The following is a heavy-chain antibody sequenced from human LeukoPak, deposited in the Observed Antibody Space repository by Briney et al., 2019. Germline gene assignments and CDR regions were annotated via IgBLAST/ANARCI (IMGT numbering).Heavy chain of an antibody. CDR3: ARRRPSLNYYGSGSNYMDV. Sequence: SETLSLTCTVSGGSISSYYWSWIRQPPGKGLEWIGYIYYSGSTNYNPSLKSRVTISVDTSKNQFSLKLSSVTAADTAVYYCARRRPSLNYYGSGSNYMDVWGKGTTVTISS. CDR2: IYYSGST. D-gene: IGHD3-10*01. J-gene: IGHJ6*03. CDR1: GGSISSYY. V-gene: IGHV4-59*12.